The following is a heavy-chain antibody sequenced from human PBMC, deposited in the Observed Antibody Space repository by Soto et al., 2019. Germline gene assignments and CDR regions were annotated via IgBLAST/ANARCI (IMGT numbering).Heavy chain of an antibody. V-gene: IGHV3-33*03. D-gene: IGHD6-19*01. CDR2: ICYGGNTK. Sequence: GGFLRLSCAASGFTFSSYGMHWVRQAAGKGLEWVSVICYGGNTKYYADSVKGRFTISRDNARNSLYLHMNSRTAEDTAVYYCAKSGTGWYHFDYWGQGTQVTVSS. J-gene: IGHJ4*02. CDR3: AKSGTGWYHFDY. CDR1: GFTFSSYG.